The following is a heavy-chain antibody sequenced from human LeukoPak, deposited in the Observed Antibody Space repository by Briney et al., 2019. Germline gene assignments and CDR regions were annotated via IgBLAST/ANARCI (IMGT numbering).Heavy chain of an antibody. CDR3: AREDYGDYFFSVQH. CDR1: GFTFTSAW. D-gene: IGHD4-17*01. V-gene: IGHV3-30-3*01. Sequence: GGSLRLSCAASGFTFTSAWMSWVRQAPGKGLEWVAVISYDGSNKYYADSVKGRFTISRDNSKNTLYLQMNSLRAEDTAVYYCAREDYGDYFFSVQHWGQGTLVTVSS. J-gene: IGHJ1*01. CDR2: ISYDGSNK.